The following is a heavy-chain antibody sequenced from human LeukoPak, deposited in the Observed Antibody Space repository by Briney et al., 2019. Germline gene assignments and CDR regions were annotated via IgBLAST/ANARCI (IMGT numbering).Heavy chain of an antibody. V-gene: IGHV1-69*02. D-gene: IGHD3-10*01. CDR3: ARVPLRITMVRGVTTPFQHSYFDY. Sequence: SVKVSCKASGGTFSSYTISWVRQAPGQGLKWMGRIIPILGIANYAQKFQGRVTITADKSTSTAYMELSSLRSEDTAVYYCARVPLRITMVRGVTTPFQHSYFDYWGQGTLVTVSS. CDR1: GGTFSSYT. J-gene: IGHJ4*02. CDR2: IIPILGIA.